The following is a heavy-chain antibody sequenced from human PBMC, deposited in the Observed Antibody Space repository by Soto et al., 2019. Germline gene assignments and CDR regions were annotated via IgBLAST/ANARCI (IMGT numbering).Heavy chain of an antibody. D-gene: IGHD3-22*01. J-gene: IGHJ5*02. Sequence: SETLSLTCTVSGGSLRSGTYYWSWIRQHPGEGLEWIGYIYYNGATYYNPSLKSRVNISLETSRTRFSLRLTSVTAADTAIYYCASHPRYDYIGPWGQGTLVTVSS. V-gene: IGHV4-31*03. CDR3: ASHPRYDYIGP. CDR2: IYYNGAT. CDR1: GGSLRSGTYY.